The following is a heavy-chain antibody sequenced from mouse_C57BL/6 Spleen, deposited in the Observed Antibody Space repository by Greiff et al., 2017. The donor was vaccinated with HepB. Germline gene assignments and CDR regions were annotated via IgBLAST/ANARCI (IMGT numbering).Heavy chain of an antibody. D-gene: IGHD2-2*01. J-gene: IGHJ4*01. CDR2: INPGSGGT. V-gene: IGHV1-54*01. Sequence: QVQLQQSGAELVRPGTSVKVSCKASGYAFTNYLIEWVKQRPGQGLEWIGVINPGSGGTNYNEKFKGKATLTAAKSSSTAYMQLSSLTSEDSAVYFCAREPYGYERGYAMDYWGQGTSVTVSS. CDR3: AREPYGYERGYAMDY. CDR1: GYAFTNYL.